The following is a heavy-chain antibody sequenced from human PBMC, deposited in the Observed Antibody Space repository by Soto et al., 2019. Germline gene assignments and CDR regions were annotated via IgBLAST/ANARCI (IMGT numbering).Heavy chain of an antibody. V-gene: IGHV4-31*01. J-gene: IGHJ4*02. CDR3: ANYGLGTYKPTTFDY. Sequence: QVQLPESGPGLVKPSQTLSLTCTVSGGSISSGGYYWSWIRQHPGKGLESIGYIYYSGSTYYNTSLNSLVTISVDTSKNHFTLQLSSVTAADPAVYYCANYGLGTYKPTTFDYWGQVTLVTVSA. CDR1: GGSISSGGYY. D-gene: IGHD3-10*01. CDR2: IYYSGST.